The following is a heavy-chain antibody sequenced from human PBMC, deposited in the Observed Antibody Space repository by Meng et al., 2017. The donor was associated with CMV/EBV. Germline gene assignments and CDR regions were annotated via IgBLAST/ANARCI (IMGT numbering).Heavy chain of an antibody. CDR1: GFTFSDHY. CDR2: TRNKANSYTT. J-gene: IGHJ6*02. V-gene: IGHV3-72*01. CDR3: ARYCSSTSCYKGGYYYYGMDV. D-gene: IGHD2-2*02. Sequence: GESLKISCAASGFTFSDHYMDWVRQAPGKGLEWVGRTRNKANSYTTEYAASVKGRFTISRDDSKNSQYLQMNSLKTEDTAVYYCARYCSSTSCYKGGYYYYGMDVWGQGTTVTVSS.